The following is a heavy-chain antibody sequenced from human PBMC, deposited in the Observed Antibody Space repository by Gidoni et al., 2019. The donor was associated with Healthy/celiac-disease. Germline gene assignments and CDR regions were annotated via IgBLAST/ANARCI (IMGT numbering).Heavy chain of an antibody. D-gene: IGHD1-7*01. V-gene: IGHV3-21*01. CDR2: ISSSSSYI. Sequence: EVQLVESGGGLVKPGGSLRLSCAASGFTFSSYSMNWVRQAPGKGVGGVSSISSSSSYIYYADSVKGRFTISRDNAKNSLYLQMNSLRAEDTAVYYCARDRGGITGTTVYWGQGTLVTVSS. CDR3: ARDRGGITGTTVY. J-gene: IGHJ4*02. CDR1: GFTFSSYS.